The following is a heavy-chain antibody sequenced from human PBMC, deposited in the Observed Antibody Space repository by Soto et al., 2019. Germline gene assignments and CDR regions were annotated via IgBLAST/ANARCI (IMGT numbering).Heavy chain of an antibody. Sequence: SVKVSCKASGGTFSSYTISWVRQSPGQGLEWMGRIIPILGIANYAQKFQGRVTITADKSTSTAYMELSSLRSEDTAVYYCARDPTFDYGSCMDVWGQGTTVTVSS. V-gene: IGHV1-69*04. D-gene: IGHD3-10*01. J-gene: IGHJ6*02. CDR3: ARDPTFDYGSCMDV. CDR1: GGTFSSYT. CDR2: IIPILGIA.